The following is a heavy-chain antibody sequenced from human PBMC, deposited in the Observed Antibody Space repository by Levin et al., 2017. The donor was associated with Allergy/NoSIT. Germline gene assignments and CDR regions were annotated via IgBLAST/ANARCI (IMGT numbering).Heavy chain of an antibody. V-gene: IGHV4-59*01. CDR2: NYYSGST. J-gene: IGHJ3*02. CDR1: CGSISSYY. Sequence: SQTLSLTCTVSCGSISSYYWSWLRQPPGKGLEWFGYNYYSGSTNYNPSLKSRVTISVDTYKNKFSLKLSSVTAADTAVYYCAVLGYCSGGSCCGAFDTWGQGTMVTVSS. CDR3: AVLGYCSGGSCCGAFDT. D-gene: IGHD2-15*01.